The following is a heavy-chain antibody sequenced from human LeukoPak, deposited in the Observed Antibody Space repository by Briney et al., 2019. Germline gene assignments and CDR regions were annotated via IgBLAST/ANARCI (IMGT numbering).Heavy chain of an antibody. D-gene: IGHD4-17*01. CDR1: GSTFTGYY. CDR2: SSPDSGGP. J-gene: IGHJ6*02. V-gene: IGHV1-2*02. CDR3: ASNTVTTGPYYYGMDV. Sequence: ASVKVSCKASGSTFTGYYMHWVRRAPGRGLEWMGWSSPDSGGPNYAQKFQGRVTMTRDTSISTTYMELTRLTSDDTAVYYCASNTVTTGPYYYGMDVWGQGTTVTVSS.